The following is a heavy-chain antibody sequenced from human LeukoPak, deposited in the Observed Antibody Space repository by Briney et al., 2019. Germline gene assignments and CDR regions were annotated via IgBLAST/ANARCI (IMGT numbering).Heavy chain of an antibody. CDR3: ATRGGYGY. V-gene: IGHV3-15*01. Sequence: MTGGSLRLSCAASGFTFSNYAMSWVRQAPGKGLEWVGRIKSKTDGGTTDYAAPVKGRFTISRDDSKNTVNLQMNSLNIEDTAVYYCATRGGYGYWGQGTLVTVSS. D-gene: IGHD5-12*01. J-gene: IGHJ4*02. CDR1: GFTFSNYA. CDR2: IKSKTDGGTT.